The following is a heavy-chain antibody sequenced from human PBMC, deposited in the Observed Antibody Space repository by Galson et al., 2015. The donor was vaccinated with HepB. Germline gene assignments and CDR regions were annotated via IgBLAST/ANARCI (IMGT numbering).Heavy chain of an antibody. CDR2: ISAYNGNT. CDR1: GYTFNSYG. V-gene: IGHV1-18*04. CDR3: ARALKLLWFGGDLDYYGMDV. D-gene: IGHD3-10*01. J-gene: IGHJ6*02. Sequence: SVKVSCKASGYTFNSYGISWVRQAPGRGLEWMGWISAYNGNTKYAQKFQGRVTMTTATSTSTAYLELRSLRSADTAVYYWARALKLLWFGGDLDYYGMDVWGQGTTVTVSS.